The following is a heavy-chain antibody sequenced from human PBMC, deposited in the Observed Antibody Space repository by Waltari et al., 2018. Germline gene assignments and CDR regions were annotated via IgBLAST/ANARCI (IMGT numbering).Heavy chain of an antibody. V-gene: IGHV1-2*02. D-gene: IGHD3-9*01. Sequence: QVQLVQSGAEVKKPGASVKVSCKASGYTFTGYYMHWVRQAPGQGLEWMGWINPNSGGTNYAQKFQGRVTMTRDTSISTAYMELSRLRSDDTAVYYCARVLRYNILTGYYKSAFDYWGQGTLVTVSS. CDR3: ARVLRYNILTGYYKSAFDY. CDR1: GYTFTGYY. CDR2: INPNSGGT. J-gene: IGHJ4*02.